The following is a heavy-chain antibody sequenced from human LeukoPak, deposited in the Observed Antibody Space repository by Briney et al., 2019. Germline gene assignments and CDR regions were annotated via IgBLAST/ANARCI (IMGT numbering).Heavy chain of an antibody. J-gene: IGHJ3*02. D-gene: IGHD2-21*02. CDR1: GFTFSSYA. CDR3: ARDRGREVVTAILSFDAFDI. Sequence: GRSLRLSCAASGFTFSSYAMHWVRQAPGKGLEWVAVISYDGSNKYYADSVKGRFTISRDNSKNPLYLQMNSLRAEDTAVYYCARDRGREVVTAILSFDAFDIWGQGTMVTVSS. CDR2: ISYDGSNK. V-gene: IGHV3-30-3*01.